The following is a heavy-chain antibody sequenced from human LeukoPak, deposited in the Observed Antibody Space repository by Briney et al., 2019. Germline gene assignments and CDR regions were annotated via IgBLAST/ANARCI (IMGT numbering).Heavy chain of an antibody. D-gene: IGHD3-22*01. CDR2: ISGSGSYI. J-gene: IGHJ4*02. CDR3: ARDPSDSSGYYYPWVY. CDR1: EFTFTIYS. V-gene: IGHV3-21*01. Sequence: PGGSLRLSCAASEFTFTIYSMNWVRQTPGKGLEWVSSISGSGSYIYYADSVKGRFTISRDNAESSLYLQMNSLRAEDTAVYYCARDPSDSSGYYYPWVYWGQGTLVTVSS.